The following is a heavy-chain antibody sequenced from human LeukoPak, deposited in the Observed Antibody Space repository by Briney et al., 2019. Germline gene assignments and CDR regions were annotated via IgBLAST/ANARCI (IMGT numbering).Heavy chain of an antibody. CDR2: IYYSGST. V-gene: IGHV4-39*07. J-gene: IGHJ5*02. D-gene: IGHD3-16*01. CDR3: ARVPPTLCSLGPGGRFDP. CDR1: GGSISSSSYY. Sequence: PSETLSLTCTVSGGSISSSSYYWGWIRQPPGKGLEWIGSIYYSGSTYYNPSLKSRVTISVDTSKNQFSLKLSSVTAADTAVYYCARVPPTLCSLGPGGRFDPWGQGTLVTVSS.